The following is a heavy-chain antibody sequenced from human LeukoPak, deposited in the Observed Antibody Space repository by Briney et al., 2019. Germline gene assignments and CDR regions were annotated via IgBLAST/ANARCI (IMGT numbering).Heavy chain of an antibody. D-gene: IGHD5-18*01. Sequence: GESLKISCKGSGYSFTSYWIGWVRQMPGKGLEWMGIIYPGDSDTRYSPSFQGQVTISADKSISTAYLQWSSLKASDTAMYYCARLDTAMVPGYYYYYYMDVWGKGTTVTVSS. J-gene: IGHJ6*03. CDR2: IYPGDSDT. CDR1: GYSFTSYW. V-gene: IGHV5-51*01. CDR3: ARLDTAMVPGYYYYYYMDV.